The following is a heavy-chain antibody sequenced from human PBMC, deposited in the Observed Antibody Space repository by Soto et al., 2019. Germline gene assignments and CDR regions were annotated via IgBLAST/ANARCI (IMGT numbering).Heavy chain of an antibody. V-gene: IGHV1-18*01. D-gene: IGHD1-26*01. CDR1: GYSFTSYG. CDR3: ARDLNSASYYNY. CDR2: ISTYNGDT. Sequence: QVQLVQSGAEVKKPGASVKVSCKASGYSFTSYGISWVRQAPGQGLEWMGWISTYNGDTNYAQKLQRRLTMTTDTSPSTAYMELRSLRSDATAVYFCARDLNSASYYNYWGQGTLVTVSS. J-gene: IGHJ4*02.